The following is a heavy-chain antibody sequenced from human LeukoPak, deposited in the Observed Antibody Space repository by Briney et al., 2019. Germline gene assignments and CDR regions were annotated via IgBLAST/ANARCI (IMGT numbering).Heavy chain of an antibody. D-gene: IGHD3-22*01. J-gene: IGHJ4*02. Sequence: SQTLSLTCTVSGGSISSGDYYWRWIRQPPGRGLEWIGYIYYSGSTYYNPSLKSRVTISVDTSKNQFSLKLSSVTAADTAVYYCARSINYYDSSGSGWDFDYWGQGTLVTVSS. CDR3: ARSINYYDSSGSGWDFDY. CDR1: GGSISSGDYY. V-gene: IGHV4-30-4*01. CDR2: IYYSGST.